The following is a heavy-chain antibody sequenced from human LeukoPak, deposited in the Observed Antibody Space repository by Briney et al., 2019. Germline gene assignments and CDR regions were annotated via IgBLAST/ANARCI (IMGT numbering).Heavy chain of an antibody. CDR2: ISGSGGST. D-gene: IGHD3-9*01. V-gene: IGHV3-23*01. J-gene: IGHJ4*02. Sequence: PGGSLRLSCAASGFTFSSYGMSWVRQAPGKGLEWVSAISGSGGSTYYADSVKGRFTISRDNSKNTLYLQMNSLRAEDTAVYYCAKLRYFDRRSWNDYWGQGTLVTVSS. CDR3: AKLRYFDRRSWNDY. CDR1: GFTFSSYG.